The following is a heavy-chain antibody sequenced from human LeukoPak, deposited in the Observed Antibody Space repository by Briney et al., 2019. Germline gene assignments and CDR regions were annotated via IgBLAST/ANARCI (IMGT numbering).Heavy chain of an antibody. CDR1: GFTFRDYW. Sequence: GGSLRLSCAASGFTFRDYWMTWVRQAAGKGLEWVASIEPDGSEKYYADSVKGRFTLSRDNVENSLYLQMNTLRVDDTAVYYCAQGHYHMYVGGHGATVTVSS. CDR2: IEPDGSEK. J-gene: IGHJ6*02. V-gene: IGHV3-7*01. CDR3: AQGHYHMYV.